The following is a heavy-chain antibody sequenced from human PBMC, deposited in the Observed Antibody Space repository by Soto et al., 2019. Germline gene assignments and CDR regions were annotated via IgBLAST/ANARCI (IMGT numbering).Heavy chain of an antibody. V-gene: IGHV1-18*04. CDR3: SKRTSGTAWGESDY. Sequence: QVHVVQSGAEVKKPGDSVKVSCKTSGYTFIDYGVNWVRQAPGQGLEWMGWISTYSGNANLEQKRQGRVTMTTDTTTNTAYIELVRLKSDDAAVYYCSKRTSGTAWGESDYWGQGTLVTVSS. J-gene: IGHJ4*02. CDR2: ISTYSGNA. CDR1: GYTFIDYG. D-gene: IGHD1-1*01.